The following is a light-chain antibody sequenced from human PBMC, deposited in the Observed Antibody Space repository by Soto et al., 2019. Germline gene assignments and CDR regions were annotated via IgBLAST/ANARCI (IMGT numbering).Light chain of an antibody. CDR3: QQYNSWPLT. V-gene: IGKV3-11*01. J-gene: IGKJ4*01. CDR1: QSVSSY. CDR2: DAS. Sequence: EIVMTQSPVTLSVSPGERATLSCRASQSVSSYLAWYQQKPGQAPRLLIYDASNRATGIPARFSGSGSGTDFTLTISSLEPEDFAVYYCQQYNSWPLTFGGGTKVDIK.